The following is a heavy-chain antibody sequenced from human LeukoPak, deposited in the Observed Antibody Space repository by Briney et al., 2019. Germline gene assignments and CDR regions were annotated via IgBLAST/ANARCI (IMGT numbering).Heavy chain of an antibody. V-gene: IGHV1-2*02. Sequence: GASVKVSCKASGYTFTGYYMHWVRQAPGQGLEWMGWINPNSGGTNYAQKFQGRVTMTRDTSISTAYMELSRLRSDDTAVYYCASAILWFGELLYPTFGIWGQGAMVTVSS. J-gene: IGHJ3*02. D-gene: IGHD3-10*01. CDR1: GYTFTGYY. CDR2: INPNSGGT. CDR3: ASAILWFGELLYPTFGI.